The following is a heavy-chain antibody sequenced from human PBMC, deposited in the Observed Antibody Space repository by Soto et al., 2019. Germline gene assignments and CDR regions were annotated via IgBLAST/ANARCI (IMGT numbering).Heavy chain of an antibody. CDR1: GFTFSSYW. D-gene: IGHD6-6*01. CDR2: INSDGSST. J-gene: IGHJ3*02. CDR3: ASGIAARGLDAFEI. Sequence: GGSLRLSCAASGFTFSSYWLHWVRQAPGKGLVWVSRINSDGSSTSYADSVKGRFTISRDNAKNTLYLQMNSLRAEDTAVYYCASGIAARGLDAFEIWGQGTMVTVSS. V-gene: IGHV3-74*01.